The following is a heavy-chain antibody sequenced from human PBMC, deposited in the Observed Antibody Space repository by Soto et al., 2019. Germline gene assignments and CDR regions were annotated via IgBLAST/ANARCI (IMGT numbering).Heavy chain of an antibody. D-gene: IGHD1-20*01. J-gene: IGHJ4*02. CDR1: GFTLGKYT. CDR3: ARDREPDGIWPFDS. Sequence: GSLRLSCAASGFTLGKYTMGWVRQAPGKGLEWVAESYSSGGTEYADSVKGRFTISRDNSKNMLFLQMNSLGVEDTALYYCARDREPDGIWPFDSCGQGTLVTVSS. CDR2: SYSSGGT. V-gene: IGHV3-53*01.